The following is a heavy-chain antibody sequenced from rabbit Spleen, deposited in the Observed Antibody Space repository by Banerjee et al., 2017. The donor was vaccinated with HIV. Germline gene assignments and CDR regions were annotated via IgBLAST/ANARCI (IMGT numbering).Heavy chain of an antibody. Sequence: VESGGDLVKPGASLTLTCTASGIDFSSYHYMCWVRQAPGKGLEWIACIDGGSSGFTYFASWAKGRFTCSKASSTTVTLQMTSLTAADTATYFCARDTASSFSSYGMDLWGPGTLVTVS. V-gene: IGHV1S40*01. D-gene: IGHD8-1*01. CDR1: GIDFSSYHY. J-gene: IGHJ6*01. CDR3: ARDTASSFSSYGMDL. CDR2: IDGGSSGFT.